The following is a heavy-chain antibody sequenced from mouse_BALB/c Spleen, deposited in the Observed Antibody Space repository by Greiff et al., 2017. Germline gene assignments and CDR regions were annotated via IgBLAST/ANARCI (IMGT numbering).Heavy chain of an antibody. CDR1: GYAFTNYL. CDR3: ARGPAFGY. Sequence: VQLQESGAELVRPGTSVKVSCKASGYAFTNYLIEWVKQGPGQGLEWIGVIKPGSGGTNYNEKFKGKATLTADKSSSTAYMQLSSLTSDDSAVYFCARGPAFGYWGQGTTLTVSS. J-gene: IGHJ2*01. V-gene: IGHV1-54*01. CDR2: IKPGSGGT.